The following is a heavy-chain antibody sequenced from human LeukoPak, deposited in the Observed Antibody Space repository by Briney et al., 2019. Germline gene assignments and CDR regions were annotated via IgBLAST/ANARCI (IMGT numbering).Heavy chain of an antibody. J-gene: IGHJ4*02. CDR1: GYTFTSYG. Sequence: GASVKVSCKASGYTFTSYGIRWVRQAPGQGLEWMGWISAYNGNTNYAQKLRGRVTMTTDTSTSTAYMELRSLRSDDPAVYYCARDPGAGDYDFWSGNFDYWGQGTLVTVSS. CDR2: ISAYNGNT. V-gene: IGHV1-18*01. CDR3: ARDPGAGDYDFWSGNFDY. D-gene: IGHD3-3*01.